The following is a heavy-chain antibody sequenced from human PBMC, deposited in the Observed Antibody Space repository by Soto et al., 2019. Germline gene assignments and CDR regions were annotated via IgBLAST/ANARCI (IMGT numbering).Heavy chain of an antibody. J-gene: IGHJ4*02. CDR3: ARGIITMVRGVIYYFDY. CDR1: GGSISSGDYY. V-gene: IGHV4-30-4*01. Sequence: SETLSLTCPVSGGSISSGDYYWSWIRQPPGKGLEWIGYIYYSGSTYYNPSLKSRVTISVDTSKNQFSLKLSSVTAADTAVYYCARGIITMVRGVIYYFDYWGQGTLVTVSS. CDR2: IYYSGST. D-gene: IGHD3-10*01.